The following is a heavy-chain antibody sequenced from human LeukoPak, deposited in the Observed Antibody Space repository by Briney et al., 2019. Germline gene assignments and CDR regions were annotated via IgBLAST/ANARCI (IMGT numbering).Heavy chain of an antibody. CDR3: TRDMQGTRLYLVGFQDD. Sequence: PGGSLRLSCAASGFTFSSYEMNWVRQAPGKGLEWVSYISSSGSTIYYADSVKGRFTISRDNAKNSLFLQMNSLRAEDTAVYYCTRDMQGTRLYLVGFQDDWGQGTLVTVSS. D-gene: IGHD3-16*01. J-gene: IGHJ4*02. CDR1: GFTFSSYE. V-gene: IGHV3-48*03. CDR2: ISSSGSTI.